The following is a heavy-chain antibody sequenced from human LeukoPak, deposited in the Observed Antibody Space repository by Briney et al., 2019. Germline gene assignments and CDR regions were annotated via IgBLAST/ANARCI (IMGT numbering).Heavy chain of an antibody. CDR1: GGTFSSYA. V-gene: IGHV1-69*05. Sequence: SVKVSCKASGGTFSSYAISWVRQAPGQGLEWMGRIIPIFGTANYAQKFQGRVTITTDESTSTAYMELSSLRSEDTAVYYCASLPNEAAGSFDYWGQGTLVTVSS. CDR2: IIPIFGTA. CDR3: ASLPNEAAGSFDY. D-gene: IGHD6-13*01. J-gene: IGHJ4*02.